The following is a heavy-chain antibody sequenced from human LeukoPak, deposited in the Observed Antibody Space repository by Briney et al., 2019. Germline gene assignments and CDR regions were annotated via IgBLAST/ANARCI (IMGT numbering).Heavy chain of an antibody. D-gene: IGHD3-22*01. CDR2: ISYDGSNK. J-gene: IGHJ4*02. CDR3: ARDLSITMIVVVILGLDY. Sequence: GGSLRLSCAASGFTFSSYAMHWVRQAPGKGLEWVAVISYDGSNKYYADSVKGRFTISRDNSKNTLYLQMNSLRAEDTAVYYCARDLSITMIVVVILGLDYWGQGTLVTASS. CDR1: GFTFSSYA. V-gene: IGHV3-30*01.